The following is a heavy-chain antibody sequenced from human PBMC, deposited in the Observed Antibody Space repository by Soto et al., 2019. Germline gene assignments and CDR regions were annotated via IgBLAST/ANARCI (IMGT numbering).Heavy chain of an antibody. D-gene: IGHD1-1*01. CDR1: GFTFSNYA. Sequence: GSLRLSCSASGFTFSNYAVAWIRQAPGKGLEWASVIGSEGGGIHYADSVKGRFTISRDNSKNILYLQLSSLRAEDTAVYYCAKYETTGASRYFDFWGQGILVTVYS. V-gene: IGHV3-23*01. CDR3: AKYETTGASRYFDF. CDR2: IGSEGGGI. J-gene: IGHJ4*02.